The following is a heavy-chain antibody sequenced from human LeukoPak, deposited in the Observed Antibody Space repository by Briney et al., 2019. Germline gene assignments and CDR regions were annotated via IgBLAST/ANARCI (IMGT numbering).Heavy chain of an antibody. V-gene: IGHV1-58*01. D-gene: IGHD4/OR15-4a*01. J-gene: IGHJ5*02. CDR3: ARGAATTSYGGFDP. CDR1: GFTFTSSA. Sequence: GTSVKVSCKASGFTFTSSAVQWVRQARGQRLEWIGWIVVGSGNTNYAQKFQERVTITRDMSTSTAYMELSSLRSEDTAVYYCARGAATTSYGGFDPWGQGTLVTVSS. CDR2: IVVGSGNT.